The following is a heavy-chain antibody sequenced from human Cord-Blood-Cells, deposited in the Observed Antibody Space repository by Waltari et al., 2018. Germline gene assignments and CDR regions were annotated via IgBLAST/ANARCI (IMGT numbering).Heavy chain of an antibody. D-gene: IGHD3-22*01. Sequence: QIPLEESGPTPVKPTHTLTLTCTLAGFPLSTSGVGVGWILQPPGKALEWLALIYWDDAKRDGPCLKSRLTSTKDTSKNQVVLTMTNMDPVDTATYYWAHRRYYDRSAFDIWGQGTMVTLPS. V-gene: IGHV2-5*05. CDR2: IYWDDAK. J-gene: IGHJ3*02. CDR3: AHRRYYDRSAFDI. CDR1: GFPLSTSGVG.